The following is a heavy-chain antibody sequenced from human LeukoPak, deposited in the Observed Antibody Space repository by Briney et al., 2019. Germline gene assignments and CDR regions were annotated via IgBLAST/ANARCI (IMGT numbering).Heavy chain of an antibody. CDR2: ISSSSSYI. D-gene: IGHD1-26*01. CDR3: ARFSLVVGAMGYYFDY. V-gene: IGHV3-21*06. CDR1: GFTFSSYG. J-gene: IGHJ4*02. Sequence: GETLRLSCAASGFTFSSYGMSWVRQAPGKGLEWVSSISSSSSYIFYADSVKGRFTISRDNAKNSLYLQMNSLRAEDTAVYYCARFSLVVGAMGYYFDYWGQGTLVTVSS.